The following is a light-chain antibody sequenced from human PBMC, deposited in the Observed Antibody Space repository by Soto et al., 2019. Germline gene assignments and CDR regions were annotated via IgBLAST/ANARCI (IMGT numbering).Light chain of an antibody. V-gene: IGKV1-33*01. CDR3: QQYDNLPLT. CDR1: QDISNY. J-gene: IGKJ4*01. CDR2: DAS. Sequence: DSPMTQSPSYLSASVGDRVTITCQASQDISNYLNWYQQKPGKAPKLLIYDASNLETVVPSRFSGSGSGTDFTFTISSLQPEDIATYYCQQYDNLPLTFGGGTKVEIK.